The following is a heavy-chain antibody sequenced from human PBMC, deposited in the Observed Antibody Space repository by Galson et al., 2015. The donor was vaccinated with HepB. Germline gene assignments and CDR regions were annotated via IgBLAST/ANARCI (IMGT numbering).Heavy chain of an antibody. V-gene: IGHV3-9*01. CDR1: GFTFEDYA. CDR2: ISWNSDFT. Sequence: SLRLSCAASGFTFEDYAMHWVRQVPGKGLEWVSGISWNSDFTGYADSVRGRFTISRDNTKYSLYLQMNSVRSEDTALYYCAQDLTYYYGSGSYFVGMDVWRQGTTVTVSS. J-gene: IGHJ6*02. CDR3: AQDLTYYYGSGSYFVGMDV. D-gene: IGHD3-10*01.